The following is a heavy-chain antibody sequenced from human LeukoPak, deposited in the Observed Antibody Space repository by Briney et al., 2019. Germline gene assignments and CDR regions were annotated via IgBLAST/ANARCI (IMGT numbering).Heavy chain of an antibody. D-gene: IGHD3-22*01. V-gene: IGHV3-66*01. Sequence: GGSLRLSCAASGCTVSSNYMSWVRQAPGKGLEWVSVIYSGGSTYYADSVKGRFTISRDNSKNTLYLQMNSLRAEDTAVYYCARGGYYDSSGYYFSDYWGQGTLVTVSS. CDR2: IYSGGST. CDR3: ARGGYYDSSGYYFSDY. CDR1: GCTVSSNY. J-gene: IGHJ4*02.